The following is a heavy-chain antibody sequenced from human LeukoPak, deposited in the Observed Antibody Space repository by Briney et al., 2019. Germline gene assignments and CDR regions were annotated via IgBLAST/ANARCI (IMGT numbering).Heavy chain of an antibody. CDR3: ARGFSGWYKEASIEY. Sequence: KPSETLSLTCAVYGGSFSGYYWSWIRQPPGKGLEWVGEINHSGSTNYNPSLKSRVTISVDTSKNQFSLKLSSVTAADTAVYYCARGFSGWYKEASIEYLGQGTLVTVSS. V-gene: IGHV4-34*01. CDR1: GGSFSGYY. D-gene: IGHD6-19*01. CDR2: INHSGST. J-gene: IGHJ4*02.